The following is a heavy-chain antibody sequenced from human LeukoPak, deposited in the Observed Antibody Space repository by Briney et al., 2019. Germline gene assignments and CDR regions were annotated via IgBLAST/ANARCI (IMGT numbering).Heavy chain of an antibody. CDR1: GYSISSGYY. J-gene: IGHJ4*02. Sequence: SETLSLTCTVSGYSISSGYYWGWIRQPPGKGLEWIGNIYHSGSTYYNPSLKSRVTISVDTSKNQFSLKLSSVTAADTAVYYCARDGYNYVFGYWGQGTLVTVSS. CDR3: ARDGYNYVFGY. V-gene: IGHV4-38-2*02. CDR2: IYHSGST. D-gene: IGHD5-24*01.